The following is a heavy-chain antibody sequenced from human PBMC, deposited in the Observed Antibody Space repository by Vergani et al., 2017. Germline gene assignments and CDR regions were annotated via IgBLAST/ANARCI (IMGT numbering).Heavy chain of an antibody. CDR2: ISNSGNTI. V-gene: IGHV3-11*01. J-gene: IGHJ3*02. D-gene: IGHD5-12*01. Sequence: QVQLVESGGGLVKPGGSLRLSCVASGFSFSDHYMTWIRQAPGKGLEWVSYISNSGNTIEYADSVKGRFSISRDTAQSSLFLQMDSLRAEDKAVYYCATDHRYDNDYPGTFDIWGQGSMVTVSS. CDR3: ATDHRYDNDYPGTFDI. CDR1: GFSFSDHY.